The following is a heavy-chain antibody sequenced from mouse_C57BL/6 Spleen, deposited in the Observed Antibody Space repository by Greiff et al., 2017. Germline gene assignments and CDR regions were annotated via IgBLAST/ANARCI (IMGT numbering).Heavy chain of an antibody. V-gene: IGHV1-61*01. CDR1: GYTFTSYW. D-gene: IGHD1-1*01. CDR3: ARSRTDYGPFAY. J-gene: IGHJ3*01. CDR2: IYPSDSET. Sequence: QVQLQQSGAELVRPGSSVKLSCKASGYTFTSYWMDWVKQRPGQGLEWIGNIYPSDSETHYNQKFKDKATLTVDKSSSTAYMQLSSLTSEDSAVYYCARSRTDYGPFAYWGQGTLVTVSA.